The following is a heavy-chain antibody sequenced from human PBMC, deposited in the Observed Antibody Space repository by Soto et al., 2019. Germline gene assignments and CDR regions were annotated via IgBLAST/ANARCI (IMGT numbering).Heavy chain of an antibody. CDR2: IKHDGTET. J-gene: IGHJ3*02. Sequence: EVQLVESGGALVQPGGSLRLSCAASGFSFTNYWMKWVRQAPGKGLGWVANIKHDGTETYYVDSVKGRFTISRDNARNALYLYMNSLRADDTAVYYCAAAYYYDSSGYYYGDDALDIWGQGTMVTVSS. D-gene: IGHD3-22*01. V-gene: IGHV3-7*03. CDR1: GFSFTNYW. CDR3: AAAYYYDSSGYYYGDDALDI.